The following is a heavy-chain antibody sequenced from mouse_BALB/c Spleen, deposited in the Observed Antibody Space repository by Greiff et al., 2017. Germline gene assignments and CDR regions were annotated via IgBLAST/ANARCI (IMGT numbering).Heavy chain of an antibody. CDR2: IRLKSNNYAT. D-gene: IGHD1-1*01. CDR3: TRRGYYYDYYAMDY. J-gene: IGHJ4*01. V-gene: IGHV6-6*02. Sequence: EVKLMESGGGLVQPGGSMKLSCVASGFTFSNYWMNWVRQSPEKGLEWVAEIRLKSNNYATHYAESVKGRFTISRDDSKSSVYLQMNNLRAEDTGIYYCTRRGYYYDYYAMDYWGQGTSVTVSS. CDR1: GFTFSNYW.